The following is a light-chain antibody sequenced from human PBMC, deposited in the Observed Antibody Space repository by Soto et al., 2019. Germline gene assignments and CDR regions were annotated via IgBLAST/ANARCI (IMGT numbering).Light chain of an antibody. CDR3: SSYTRSGIYV. Sequence: QSALTQPASVSGSPGQSITISWTGTSSDVGGYNYVSWYQQLPGKAPKLMIYDVSDRPSGVSNRFSGSKSGNTASLTISGLQAEDEADYYWSSYTRSGIYVFGTGSKVTVL. CDR2: DVS. CDR1: SSDVGGYNY. V-gene: IGLV2-14*01. J-gene: IGLJ1*01.